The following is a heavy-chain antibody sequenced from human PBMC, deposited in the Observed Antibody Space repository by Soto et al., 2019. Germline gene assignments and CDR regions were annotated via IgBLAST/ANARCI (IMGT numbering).Heavy chain of an antibody. CDR3: AKAPDFWSGFYPYAMDV. J-gene: IGHJ6*02. D-gene: IGHD3-3*01. CDR2: ISGSGHST. V-gene: IGHV3-23*01. CDR1: GXTFSSFS. Sequence: GSLRLSCAASGXTFSSFSITWVRQAPGKGLELVSVISGSGHSTYHADSVKGRFTIFRDNSTNTLYLQMTTLRDEDTAVYYFAKAPDFWSGFYPYAMDVWGQGTTGTVS.